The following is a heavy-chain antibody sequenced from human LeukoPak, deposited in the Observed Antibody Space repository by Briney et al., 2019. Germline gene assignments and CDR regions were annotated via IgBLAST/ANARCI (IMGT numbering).Heavy chain of an antibody. CDR3: AAGFHGGGLLNYDVFDI. D-gene: IGHD2-15*01. J-gene: IGHJ3*02. V-gene: IGHV1-24*01. CDR2: LYPEDGEI. Sequence: ASMRVSCEVPGYSPRELTIHCVPPIPGERLQWMGHLYPEDGEIVYAQNLHGRVTMTEDTSTDTAYMELSSLRSEDTAVYYCAAGFHGGGLLNYDVFDIWGQGTRVAVSS. CDR1: GYSPRELT.